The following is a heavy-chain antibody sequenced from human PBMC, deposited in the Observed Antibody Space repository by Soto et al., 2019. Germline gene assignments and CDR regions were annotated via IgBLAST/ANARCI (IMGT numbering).Heavy chain of an antibody. Sequence: GSLSLSCAASGFTFSSYWMSWVRQAPGKGLEWVANIKQDGSEKYYVDSVKGRFTISRDNAKNSLYLQMNSLRAEDTAVYYCARDRLLAMIVVANGAFDIWGQGTMVTVSS. CDR3: ARDRLLAMIVVANGAFDI. V-gene: IGHV3-7*03. D-gene: IGHD3-22*01. CDR1: GFTFSSYW. J-gene: IGHJ3*02. CDR2: IKQDGSEK.